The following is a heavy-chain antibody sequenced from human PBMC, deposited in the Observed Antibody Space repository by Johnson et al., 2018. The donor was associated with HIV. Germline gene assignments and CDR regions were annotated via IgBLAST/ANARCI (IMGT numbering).Heavy chain of an antibody. J-gene: IGHJ3*02. CDR3: ARGSMVRGVIHAFDI. CDR1: GFTVSNNY. CDR2: IYAGGTT. D-gene: IGHD3-10*01. V-gene: IGHV3-66*01. Sequence: VQLVESGGGLVQFGGSLRLSCEASGFTVSNNYMSWVRQAPGKGLEWVSVIYAGGTTYYADSVKDRFTISRDNSKNTLYLQMNSLRAEDTAVYYCARGSMVRGVIHAFDIWGQGTMVTVSS.